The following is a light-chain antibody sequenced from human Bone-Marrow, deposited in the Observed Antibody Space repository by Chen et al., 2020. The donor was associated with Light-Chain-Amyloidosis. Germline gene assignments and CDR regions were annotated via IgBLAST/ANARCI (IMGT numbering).Light chain of an antibody. CDR1: ALPTKY. CDR2: RDT. CDR3: QSADSSGTYEAI. V-gene: IGLV3-25*03. Sequence: SYELTQPPSVSVSPGQTARITCSGDALPTKYAYWYQQKPGQAPVLVPHRDTERPSGISERFSGSSSGTTATLTISGVQAEDEADYHCQSADSSGTYEAIFGGGTKLTVL. J-gene: IGLJ2*01.